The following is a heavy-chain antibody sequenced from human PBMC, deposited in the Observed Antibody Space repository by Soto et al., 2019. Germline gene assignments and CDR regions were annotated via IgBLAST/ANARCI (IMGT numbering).Heavy chain of an antibody. CDR1: GYTFTSYY. J-gene: IGHJ4*02. Sequence: GASVKVSCKASGYTFTSYYMHWVRQAPGQGLEWMGIINPSGGSTSYAQKFQGRATMTRDTSTSTVYMELSSLRSEDTAVYYCAREPLLVAVPAAARPNFDYWGQGTLVTVSS. V-gene: IGHV1-46*03. D-gene: IGHD2-2*01. CDR3: AREPLLVAVPAAARPNFDY. CDR2: INPSGGST.